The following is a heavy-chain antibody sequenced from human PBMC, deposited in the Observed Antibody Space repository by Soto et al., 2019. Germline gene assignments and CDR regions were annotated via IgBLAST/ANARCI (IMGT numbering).Heavy chain of an antibody. CDR3: ARESYSSSSTYYYYYMDV. CDR2: IWYDGSNK. CDR1: GFTFSSYG. D-gene: IGHD6-6*01. V-gene: IGHV3-33*01. J-gene: IGHJ6*03. Sequence: ESGGGVVQPGRSLRLSCAASGFTFSSYGMHWVRQAPGKGLEWVAVIWYDGSNKYYADSVKGRFTISRDNSKNTLYLQMNSLRAEDTAVYYCARESYSSSSTYYYYYMDVWGKGTTVTVSS.